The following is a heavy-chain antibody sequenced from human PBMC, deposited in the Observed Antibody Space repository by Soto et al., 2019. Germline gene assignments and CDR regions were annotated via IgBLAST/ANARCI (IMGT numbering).Heavy chain of an antibody. CDR3: ARGGGTPGGVDTAMVFFGGMDV. J-gene: IGHJ6*02. V-gene: IGHV1-69*13. CDR2: IIPIFGTA. Sequence: ASVKVSCKASGGTFSSYAISWVRQAPGQGLEWMGGIIPIFGTANYAQKFQGRVTITADESTSTAYMELSSLRSEDTAVYYCARGGGTPGGVDTAMVFFGGMDVWGQGTTVTVSS. D-gene: IGHD5-18*01. CDR1: GGTFSSYA.